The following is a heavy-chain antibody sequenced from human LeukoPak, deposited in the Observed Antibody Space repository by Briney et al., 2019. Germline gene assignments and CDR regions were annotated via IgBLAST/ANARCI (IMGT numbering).Heavy chain of an antibody. CDR1: GGTFSSNA. CDR3: AREGYCSGGSCYTPASL. J-gene: IGHJ4*02. D-gene: IGHD2-15*01. V-gene: IGHV1-69*04. CDR2: IIPILGIA. Sequence: SVKVSCKASGGTFSSNAISWVRQATGQGLERMGRIIPILGIANYAQKFQGRVTITADKSTSTAYMELSSLRSEDTAVYYCAREGYCSGGSCYTPASLWGQGTLVTVSS.